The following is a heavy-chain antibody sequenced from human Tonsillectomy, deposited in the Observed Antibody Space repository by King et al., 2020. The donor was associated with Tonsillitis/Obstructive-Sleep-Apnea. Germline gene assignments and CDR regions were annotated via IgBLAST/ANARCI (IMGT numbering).Heavy chain of an antibody. J-gene: IGHJ4*02. D-gene: IGHD3-3*01. CDR2: ISGGGGST. V-gene: IGHV3-43*02. CDR3: AKDIRRSRNYLDY. Sequence: VQLVESGGGVVQPGGSLRLSCAASGFTFDDYAMHWVRQAPGKGLEWVSLISGGGGSTYYADSVKGRFTISRDNSKNSLFLQMNSLGTEDTALYYCAKDIRRSRNYLDYWGQGTLVTVSS. CDR1: GFTFDDYA.